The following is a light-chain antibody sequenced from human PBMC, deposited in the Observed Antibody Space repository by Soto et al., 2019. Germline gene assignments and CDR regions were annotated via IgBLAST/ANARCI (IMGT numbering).Light chain of an antibody. CDR3: QHYNNWPPWT. CDR2: KAS. CDR1: QTSSSW. J-gene: IGKJ1*01. V-gene: IGKV1-5*03. Sequence: DIQMTQSPSTLSASVGDRVTITCLACQTSSSWLAWYQQKPGKAPKLLIYKASTLKRGVPSRFSGSGSGTEFTLTISSLQSEDFAVYYCQHYNNWPPWTFGQGTKVDIK.